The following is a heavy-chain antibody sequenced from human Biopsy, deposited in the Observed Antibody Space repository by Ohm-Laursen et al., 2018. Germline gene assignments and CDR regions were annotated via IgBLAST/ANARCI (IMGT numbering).Heavy chain of an antibody. J-gene: IGHJ4*02. Sequence: ASSVKVSCKASGYTFTGYYLHWVRQAPGQGLEWMGWINPKSGGTHYLEKFRGRVTMTRDTSISTAYMEVGSLRSDDTAVYYCAIDGNDFLTDYLKIDQWGQGTLVTVSS. D-gene: IGHD3-9*01. CDR1: GYTFTGYY. CDR3: AIDGNDFLTDYLKIDQ. V-gene: IGHV1-2*02. CDR2: INPKSGGT.